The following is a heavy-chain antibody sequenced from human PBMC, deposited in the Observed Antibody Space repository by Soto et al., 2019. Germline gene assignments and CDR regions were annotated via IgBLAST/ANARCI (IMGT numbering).Heavy chain of an antibody. CDR1: CGSISIGTW. CDR2: IYHSGSP. D-gene: IGHD2-2*01. V-gene: IGHV4-4*02. J-gene: IGHJ5*02. CDR3: ARRVPAAPNWFDP. Sequence: LXLTFAVSCGSISIGTWWSWVRQPPGRWLEWIGEIYHSGSPNYNPSLKSRVTMSVDKSKNLFSLRLSSVTAADSALYYCARRVPAAPNWFDPWGQGTLVTVSS.